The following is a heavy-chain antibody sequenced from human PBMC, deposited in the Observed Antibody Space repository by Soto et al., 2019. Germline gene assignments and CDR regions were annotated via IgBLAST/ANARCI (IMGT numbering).Heavy chain of an antibody. D-gene: IGHD2-15*01. CDR1: GYTFTSHY. Sequence: ASVKVSFRAAGYTFTSHYIHWVRQAPGQWLELMAIINPYGGTTNYAQKFRGRVTMTMETSTSTVYMEVSSLRSEDTAVYYCAKSLAGARLWGQGTLVNVSS. J-gene: IGHJ4*01. CDR2: INPYGGTT. CDR3: AKSLAGARL. V-gene: IGHV1-46*01.